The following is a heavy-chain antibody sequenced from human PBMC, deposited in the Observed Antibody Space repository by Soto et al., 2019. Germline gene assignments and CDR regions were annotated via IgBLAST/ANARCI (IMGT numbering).Heavy chain of an antibody. D-gene: IGHD1-26*01. CDR2: ISGSGGST. CDR3: AKDPSRGSYYYFDY. CDR1: GVTFSSYA. V-gene: IGHV3-23*01. Sequence: AGGSLRLSCAASGVTFSSYAMSWVRQAPGKGLEWVSAISGSGGSTYYADSVKGRFTISRDNSKNTLYLQMNSLRAEDTAVYYCAKDPSRGSYYYFDYWGQGTLVTVSS. J-gene: IGHJ4*02.